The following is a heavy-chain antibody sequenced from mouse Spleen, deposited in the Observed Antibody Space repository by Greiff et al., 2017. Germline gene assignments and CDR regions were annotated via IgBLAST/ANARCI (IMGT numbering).Heavy chain of an antibody. Sequence: QVQLQQPGAELVMPGASVKLSCKASGYTFTSYWMHWVKQRPGQGLEWIGEIDPSDSYTNYNQKFKGKATLTVDKSSSTAYMQPSSLTSEDSAVYYCARNLPPLSYFDYWGQGTTLTVSS. J-gene: IGHJ2*01. D-gene: IGHD5-1*01. CDR1: GYTFTSYW. CDR3: ARNLPPLSYFDY. CDR2: IDPSDSYT. V-gene: IGHV1-69*01.